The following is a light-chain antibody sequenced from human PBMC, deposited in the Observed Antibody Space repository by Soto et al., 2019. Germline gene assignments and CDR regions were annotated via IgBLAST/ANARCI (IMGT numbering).Light chain of an antibody. V-gene: IGKV4-1*01. J-gene: IGKJ2*01. Sequence: DIVMTQSPDSLAVSLGERATINCKSSQSVLHSSNNKNNLTWYQQKPGQPPKLLIYWASTRESGVPDRFSGSGSGTDFTLTISGLQAEDVAVYYCQQYYSTPNTFGQGTKLEIK. CDR2: WAS. CDR1: QSVLHSSNNKNN. CDR3: QQYYSTPNT.